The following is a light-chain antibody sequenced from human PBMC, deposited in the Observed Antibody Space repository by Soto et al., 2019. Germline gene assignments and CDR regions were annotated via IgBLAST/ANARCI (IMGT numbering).Light chain of an antibody. J-gene: IGLJ3*02. CDR3: CSYAGSYPWV. Sequence: QSALTQPRSVSGSPGQSVTISCTGTSSDVGGYNYVSWYQQHPGKAPNLMIYDVSKRPSGVPDRFSGSKSGNTASLTISGLQAEDEADYYCCSYAGSYPWVFGGGTKVTVL. V-gene: IGLV2-11*01. CDR1: SSDVGGYNY. CDR2: DVS.